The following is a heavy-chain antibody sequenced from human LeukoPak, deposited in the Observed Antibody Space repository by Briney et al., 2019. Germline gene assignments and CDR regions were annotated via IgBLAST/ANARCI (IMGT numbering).Heavy chain of an antibody. CDR1: GFTFSSYA. CDR3: AKQSTHDFWTGYTYYGMDV. V-gene: IGHV3-23*01. J-gene: IGHJ6*02. D-gene: IGHD3/OR15-3a*01. Sequence: GGSLRLSCAASGFTFSSYAVSWVRQARGKGLEWVSSISASGGTTYHADSVKGRFTISRDNSKNTLYLQMSSLRAEDSAVYFCAKQSTHDFWTGYTYYGMDVWGQGTTVTVSS. CDR2: ISASGGTT.